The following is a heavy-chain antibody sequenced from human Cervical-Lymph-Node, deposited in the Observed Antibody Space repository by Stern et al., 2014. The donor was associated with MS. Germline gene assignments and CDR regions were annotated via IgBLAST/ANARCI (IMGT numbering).Heavy chain of an antibody. CDR1: GDTFSSYA. Sequence: QMQLVQSGAEVKTPGSSVKVSCKASGDTFSSYALNWVRQVPRQGLEWQGGITPVFGTTNYAQKLQGIVTITADNSTNTAYMELMTLRSEDTAVYYCARGGGLVGYFDYWGQGTLVSVSS. CDR2: ITPVFGTT. CDR3: ARGGGLVGYFDY. J-gene: IGHJ4*02. D-gene: IGHD1-26*01. V-gene: IGHV1-69*06.